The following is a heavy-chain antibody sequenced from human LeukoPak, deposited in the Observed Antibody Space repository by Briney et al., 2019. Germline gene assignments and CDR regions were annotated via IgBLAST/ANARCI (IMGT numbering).Heavy chain of an antibody. Sequence: ASVKVSCKASGYTFTGYYMHWVRQAPGQGLEWMGRINPNSGGTNYAQKFQGRVTMTRDTSISTAYMELSRLRSDDTAVYYCARDLGCGGDCYSGDVWGQGTLVTVPS. D-gene: IGHD2-21*02. CDR2: INPNSGGT. J-gene: IGHJ4*02. V-gene: IGHV1-2*06. CDR3: ARDLGCGGDCYSGDV. CDR1: GYTFTGYY.